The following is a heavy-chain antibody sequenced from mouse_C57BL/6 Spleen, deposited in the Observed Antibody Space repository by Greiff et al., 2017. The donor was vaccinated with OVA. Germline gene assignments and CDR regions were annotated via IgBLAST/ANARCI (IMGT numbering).Heavy chain of an antibody. D-gene: IGHD1-1*01. J-gene: IGHJ4*01. V-gene: IGHV1-78*01. CDR2: IYPRDGST. Sequence: QVQLQQSDAELVKPGASVKISCKVSGYTFTDHTIHWMKQRPDPGLAWIGSIYPRDGSTKYNEKFKGKATLTADKSSSTAYMQLNSLTSEDSAVYFCARRDYGSPYAMDYGGQGTSVTVSS. CDR1: GYTFTDHT. CDR3: ARRDYGSPYAMDY.